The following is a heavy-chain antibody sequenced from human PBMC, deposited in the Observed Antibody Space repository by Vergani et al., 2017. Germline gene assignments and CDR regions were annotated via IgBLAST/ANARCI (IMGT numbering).Heavy chain of an antibody. J-gene: IGHJ6*02. CDR2: VDPEDGET. D-gene: IGHD4-17*01. CDR3: ATPQTVTTGGMEV. Sequence: EVQLVQSGAEVKKPWATMKISCKVSGYTFTDHYMHWVKQAPGKGLEWMGLVDPEDGETIYAETFKGRVTIAADTSTDTAHLELSSLRSEDTAVYYCATPQTVTTGGMEVWGQGTTVIVSS. V-gene: IGHV1-69-2*01. CDR1: GYTFTDHY.